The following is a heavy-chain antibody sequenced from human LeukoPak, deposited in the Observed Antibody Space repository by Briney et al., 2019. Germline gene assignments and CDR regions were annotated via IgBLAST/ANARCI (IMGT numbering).Heavy chain of an antibody. D-gene: IGHD5-18*01. CDR1: GGSISSSNW. V-gene: IGHV4-4*02. CDR2: IYHSGTT. Sequence: PSETLSLTCAVSGGSISSSNWWSWVRQPPGKGLEWIREIYHSGTTNYNPSLKSRVTISVDKSNNQFSLNLSSVTAADTAVYYCAREGGVDTAMDTFDYWGQGTLVTVSS. J-gene: IGHJ4*02. CDR3: AREGGVDTAMDTFDY.